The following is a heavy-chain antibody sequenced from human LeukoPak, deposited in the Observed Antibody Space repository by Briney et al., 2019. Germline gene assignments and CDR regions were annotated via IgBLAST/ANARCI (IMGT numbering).Heavy chain of an antibody. D-gene: IGHD2-15*01. V-gene: IGHV3-23*01. Sequence: PGGSLRLSCVVSGFTFSTSAMSWVRQAPGKGLEWVSAINNDGDSTYSADSVKGRFTVSRDNSKNTLYLQMNSLRAEDAAVYYCAQQVGYCSSGNCYFTYWGQGTLVTASS. CDR2: INNDGDST. CDR1: GFTFSTSA. CDR3: AQQVGYCSSGNCYFTY. J-gene: IGHJ1*01.